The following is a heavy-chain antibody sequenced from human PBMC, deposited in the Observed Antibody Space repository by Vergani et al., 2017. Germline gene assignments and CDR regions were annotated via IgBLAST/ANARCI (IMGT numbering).Heavy chain of an antibody. CDR1: GFTFSSYA. V-gene: IGHV3-30*01. CDR2: ISYDGSNK. D-gene: IGHD6-19*01. CDR3: ATHQWRGPE. J-gene: IGHJ4*02. Sequence: QVQLVESGGGVVQPGRSLRLSCAASGFTFSSYAMHWVRQAPGKGLEWVAVISYDGSNKYYADSVKGRFTIARDNSKNTLYLQMNSLRAEDTAVYYCATHQWRGPEWGQGTLVTGSS.